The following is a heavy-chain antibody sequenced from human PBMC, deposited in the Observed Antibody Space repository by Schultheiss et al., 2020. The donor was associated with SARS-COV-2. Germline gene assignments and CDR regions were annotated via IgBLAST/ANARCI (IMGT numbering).Heavy chain of an antibody. J-gene: IGHJ3*02. CDR1: GGSISSYY. CDR3: ARDHNWNDGDDAFDI. D-gene: IGHD1-20*01. V-gene: IGHV4-4*07. CDR2: IYTSGST. Sequence: SETLSLTCTVSGGSISSYYWSWIRQPPGKGLEWIGRIYTSGSTNYNPSLKSRVTISVDTSKNQFSLKLSSVTAADTAVYYCARDHNWNDGDDAFDIWGQGTMVTVSS.